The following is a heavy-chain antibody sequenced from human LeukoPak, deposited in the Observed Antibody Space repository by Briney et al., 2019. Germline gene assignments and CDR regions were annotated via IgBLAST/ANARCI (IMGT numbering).Heavy chain of an antibody. D-gene: IGHD3-9*01. V-gene: IGHV3-30*02. CDR2: IRSDGINK. CDR3: VGPSPGIDWSKYYFDY. CDR1: GFSFSNYG. Sequence: GGSLRLSCAASGFSFSNYGMHWVRQAPGKGLEWVAFIRSDGINKYYADSVKGRFTISRDNSKNTLYLQMNSLRAEDTAVYYCVGPSPGIDWSKYYFDYWGQGTLVTVSS. J-gene: IGHJ4*02.